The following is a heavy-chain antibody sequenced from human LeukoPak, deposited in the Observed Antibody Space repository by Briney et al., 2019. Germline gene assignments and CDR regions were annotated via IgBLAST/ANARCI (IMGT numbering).Heavy chain of an antibody. V-gene: IGHV3-23*01. CDR3: AAAYFGMDQYYYGMDV. J-gene: IGHJ6*02. Sequence: GGSLRLACAASGFTFSNYAMNWVRQAPGKGLKWVSAISVIGSSTYYADSVRGRFTISRDNSKNTLYLQMNSLRAEDTAVYYCAAAYFGMDQYYYGMDVWGQGTTVTVSS. D-gene: IGHD3-3*01. CDR1: GFTFSNYA. CDR2: ISVIGSST.